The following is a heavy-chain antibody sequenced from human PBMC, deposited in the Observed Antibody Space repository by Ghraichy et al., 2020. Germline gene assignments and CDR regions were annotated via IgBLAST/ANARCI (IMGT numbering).Heavy chain of an antibody. D-gene: IGHD6-19*01. CDR2: ISGSGGST. V-gene: IGHV3-23*01. J-gene: IGHJ6*02. Sequence: GSLRLSCAASGFTFSSYAMSWVRQAPGKGLEWVSAISGSGGSTYYADSVKGRFTISRDNSKNTLYLQMNSLRAEDTAVYYCASTSIAVAGTGDYYYYGMDVWGQGTTVTVSS. CDR3: ASTSIAVAGTGDYYYYGMDV. CDR1: GFTFSSYA.